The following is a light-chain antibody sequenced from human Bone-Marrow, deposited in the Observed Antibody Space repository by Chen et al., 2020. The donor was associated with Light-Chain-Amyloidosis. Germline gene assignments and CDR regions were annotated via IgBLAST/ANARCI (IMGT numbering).Light chain of an antibody. J-gene: IGLJ2*01. CDR1: DLPTKY. CDR2: RDT. CDR3: QSADSSGTYEVI. V-gene: IGLV3-25*03. Sequence: SSELTQPPSASVSPGQTPRITCSGDDLPTKYAYWYQQKPGQAPVLVIHRDTERPSGISERFSGSSSGTTATLTISGVQAEDEADYHCQSADSSGTYEVIFGGGTKLTVL.